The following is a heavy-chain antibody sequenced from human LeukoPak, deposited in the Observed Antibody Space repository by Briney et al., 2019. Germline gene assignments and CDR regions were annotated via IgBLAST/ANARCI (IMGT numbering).Heavy chain of an antibody. CDR3: AREQRWELLDAFDI. CDR2: ISSSGSTI. J-gene: IGHJ3*02. D-gene: IGHD1-26*01. V-gene: IGHV3-11*01. CDR1: GFTFSDYY. Sequence: GGSLRLSCAASGFTFSDYYMSWIRQAPGKGLEWVSYISSSGSTIYYADSVKGRFTISRDNAKNSLYLQMNSLRAEDTAVYYCAREQRWELLDAFDIWGQGTMVTVSS.